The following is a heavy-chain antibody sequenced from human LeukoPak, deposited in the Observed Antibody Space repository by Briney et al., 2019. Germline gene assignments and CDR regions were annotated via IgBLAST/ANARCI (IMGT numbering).Heavy chain of an antibody. J-gene: IGHJ6*03. V-gene: IGHV4-61*01. Sequence: SETLSLTCTVSGGSISGGSYYWSWIRQPPGKGLEWIGYIYYSGSTKYNLSLKSRVTMSVDTSKNQFSLKVTSVTAADTAVYYCARDYDSTNYYYMDVWGKGTTVTVSS. D-gene: IGHD3-22*01. CDR2: IYYSGST. CDR3: ARDYDSTNYYYMDV. CDR1: GGSISGGSYY.